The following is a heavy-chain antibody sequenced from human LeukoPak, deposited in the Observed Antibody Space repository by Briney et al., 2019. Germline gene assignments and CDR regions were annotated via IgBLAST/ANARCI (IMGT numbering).Heavy chain of an antibody. D-gene: IGHD2-15*01. CDR1: GYTFSTYP. V-gene: IGHV1-18*01. Sequence: ASVKVSCKASGYTFSTYPMNWVRQAPGQGLEWMGWITAYNGNTKYAQKLQGRVTMTTVTSTSTAYMELRSLRSDDTAVYYCARDSDCSGGSCHFDYWGQGTLVTVSS. J-gene: IGHJ4*02. CDR2: ITAYNGNT. CDR3: ARDSDCSGGSCHFDY.